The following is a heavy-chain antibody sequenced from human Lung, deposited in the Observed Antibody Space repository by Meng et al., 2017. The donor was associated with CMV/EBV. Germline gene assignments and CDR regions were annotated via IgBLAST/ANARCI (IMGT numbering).Heavy chain of an antibody. CDR1: GGTFSSYA. Sequence: SVKVSXKASGGTFSSYAISWVRQAPGQGLEWMGGIIPIFGTANYAQKFQGRVTITTDESTSTAYMELSSLRSEDTAVYYCARGGSSSWSRGYNWFDPWGQGTLVTVSS. D-gene: IGHD6-13*01. CDR3: ARGGSSSWSRGYNWFDP. J-gene: IGHJ5*02. CDR2: IIPIFGTA. V-gene: IGHV1-69*05.